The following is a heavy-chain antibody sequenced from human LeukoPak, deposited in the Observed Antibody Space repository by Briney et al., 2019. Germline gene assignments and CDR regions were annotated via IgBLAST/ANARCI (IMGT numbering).Heavy chain of an antibody. CDR1: GFTFSSYW. Sequence: GGSLRLSCAASGFTFSSYWMSWVRQAPGKGLEWVANIKQDGSEKYYVDSVKGRFTISRDNAKNSLYLQMNSLRAEDTAVYYCAKEYRRGWPFDYWDQGTLVTVSS. CDR2: IKQDGSEK. V-gene: IGHV3-7*03. D-gene: IGHD6-19*01. J-gene: IGHJ4*02. CDR3: AKEYRRGWPFDY.